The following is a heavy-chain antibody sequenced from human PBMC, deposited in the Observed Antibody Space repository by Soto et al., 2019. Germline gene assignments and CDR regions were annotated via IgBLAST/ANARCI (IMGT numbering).Heavy chain of an antibody. J-gene: IGHJ2*01. CDR1: GGSVSSGTYY. CDR3: SRDQGLGAGYFAL. CDR2: IYRGSP. Sequence: QVQLQESGPGQVKPSGTLFLTCTVSGGSVSSGTYYWSWIRQPAGKGLEWMGYIYRGSPNYNPSLGSRATISVDTSRTQFSLMLSSVTAADTAVYYCSRDQGLGAGYFALWGRGTLVTVSS. D-gene: IGHD7-27*01. V-gene: IGHV4-61*01.